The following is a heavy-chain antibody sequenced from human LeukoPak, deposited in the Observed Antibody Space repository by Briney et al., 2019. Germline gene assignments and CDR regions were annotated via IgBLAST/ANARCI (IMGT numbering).Heavy chain of an antibody. D-gene: IGHD2-21*02. CDR3: ARIGIVVVTPYFEY. CDR1: GGSISSYH. CDR2: IYYSGST. J-gene: IGHJ4*02. V-gene: IGHV4-59*01. Sequence: SETLSLTCTVSGGSISSYHWSWIRQPPGKGLEWIGYIYYSGSTNYNPSLKSRVTISVDTSKNQFSLKLSSVTAADTAVYYCARIGIVVVTPYFEYWGQGTLVTVSS.